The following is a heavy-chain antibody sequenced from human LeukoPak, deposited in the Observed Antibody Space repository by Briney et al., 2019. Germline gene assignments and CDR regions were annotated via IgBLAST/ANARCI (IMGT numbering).Heavy chain of an antibody. CDR1: GYLINSGYC. CDR2: IYSTGTT. D-gene: IGHD5-12*01. CDR3: ASRATVANIYFDS. Sequence: SETLSLTYSVSGYLINSGYCWGWFRQSPGKGLEWIGSIYSTGTTYDNRSLKRRVSISVDPSKNQFSLKLRSVTAADTAVYYCASRATVANIYFDSWGQGNLVTVSS. J-gene: IGHJ4*02. V-gene: IGHV4-38-2*02.